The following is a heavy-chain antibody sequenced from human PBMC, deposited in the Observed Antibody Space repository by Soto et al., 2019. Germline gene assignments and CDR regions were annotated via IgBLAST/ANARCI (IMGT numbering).Heavy chain of an antibody. CDR1: GFTFSSYG. CDR3: AKGITNAY. D-gene: IGHD3-3*01. CDR2: ISYDGSNK. V-gene: IGHV3-30*18. J-gene: IGHJ4*02. Sequence: VQLVESGGGVVQPGRSLRLSCAASGFTFSSYGMHWVRQAPGKGLEWVAVISYDGSNKYYADSVKGRFTISRDNSKNTLYLQMNSLRAEDTAVYYCAKGITNAYWGQGTLVTVSS.